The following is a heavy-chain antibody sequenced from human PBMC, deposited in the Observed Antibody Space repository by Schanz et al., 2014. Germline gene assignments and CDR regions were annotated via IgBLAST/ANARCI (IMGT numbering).Heavy chain of an antibody. V-gene: IGHV3-21*02. CDR1: GFTVNTNY. D-gene: IGHD2-15*01. CDR3: ARLPGLYCSGGACYRGY. J-gene: IGHJ4*02. Sequence: VQLVESGGGVVQPGGSLRLSCAVSGFTVNTNYMSWVRQAPGKGLEWVSSISPSGSYIYYGDSVKGRFTISRDNAKTSVYLQMDSLRADDTAVYYCARLPGLYCSGGACYRGYWGQGTLVTVSS. CDR2: ISPSGSYI.